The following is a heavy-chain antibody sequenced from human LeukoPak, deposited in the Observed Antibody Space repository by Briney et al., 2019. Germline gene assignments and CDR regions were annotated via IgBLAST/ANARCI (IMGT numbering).Heavy chain of an antibody. CDR1: GGTFSSYA. J-gene: IGHJ4*02. D-gene: IGHD3-22*01. V-gene: IGHV1-69*13. Sequence: SVKVSCKASGGTFSSYAISWVRQALGQGLEWMGGIIPIFDTANYAQKFQGRVTITADESTSTAYMELSSLRSEDTAVYYCARDLDYYDSSGYYFDYWGQGTLVTVSS. CDR2: IIPIFDTA. CDR3: ARDLDYYDSSGYYFDY.